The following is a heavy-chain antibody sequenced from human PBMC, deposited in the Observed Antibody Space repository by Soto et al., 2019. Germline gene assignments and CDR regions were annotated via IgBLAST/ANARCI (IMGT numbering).Heavy chain of an antibody. CDR2: ISTYNGKT. CDR1: GYTFTSHG. J-gene: IGHJ3*02. V-gene: IGHV1-18*01. D-gene: IGHD3-16*02. Sequence: QVQLVQSGGEVKTPGASVKVSCKASGYTFTSHGFSWVRQAPGQGLEWMGWISTYNGKTDYAEKFQGRVTMTADTRTNTGYMELRSLRSDDTAVYYCARLLTEGVTYREDAFDIWGQGTKVTVSS. CDR3: ARLLTEGVTYREDAFDI.